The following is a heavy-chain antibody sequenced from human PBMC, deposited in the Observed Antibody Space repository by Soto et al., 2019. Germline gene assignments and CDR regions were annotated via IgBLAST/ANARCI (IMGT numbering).Heavy chain of an antibody. V-gene: IGHV1-69*01. CDR3: AIGRYHPPWGLYFDA. CDR2: IIPIFGTP. J-gene: IGHJ4*02. D-gene: IGHD7-27*01. Sequence: QVQLVQSGAEVKKPGSSVKVSCKASGDAFTNYIFDWVRQAPGQGLVWMGGIIPIFGTPKYAQTFQDRGTISADVSSGTGYLELTSLIFDYTAVDYWAIGRYHPPWGLYFDAWGEGTRVTVSA. CDR1: GDAFTNYI.